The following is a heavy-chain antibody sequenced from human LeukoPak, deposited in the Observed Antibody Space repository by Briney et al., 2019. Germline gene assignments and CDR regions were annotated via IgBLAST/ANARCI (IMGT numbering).Heavy chain of an antibody. J-gene: IGHJ4*02. D-gene: IGHD2-21*02. Sequence: PSETLSLTCSVSGDSISYFYWSWIRQAAGKGLEWIGRIYNSGSTDYNASLKSRVTMSVDTSKNQLSLKVISVTAADTAVYYCARVKGVVTAILDYWGQGTLVTVSS. CDR1: GDSISYFY. CDR2: IYNSGST. V-gene: IGHV4-4*07. CDR3: ARVKGVVTAILDY.